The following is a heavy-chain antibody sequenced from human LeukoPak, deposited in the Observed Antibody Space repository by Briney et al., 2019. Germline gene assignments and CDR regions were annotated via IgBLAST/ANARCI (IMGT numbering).Heavy chain of an antibody. D-gene: IGHD6-13*01. Sequence: SETLSLTCTVSGGSISSYYWSWIRQPPGKGLEWIGYIYYSGSTNYNPSLKSRVTMSVDTSKNQFSLKLSSVTAADTAVYYCATLESAAAGVDYWGQGTLVTVPS. CDR3: ATLESAAAGVDY. J-gene: IGHJ4*02. V-gene: IGHV4-59*08. CDR2: IYYSGST. CDR1: GGSISSYY.